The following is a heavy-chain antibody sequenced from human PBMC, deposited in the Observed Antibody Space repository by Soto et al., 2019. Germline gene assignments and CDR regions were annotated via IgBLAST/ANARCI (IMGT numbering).Heavy chain of an antibody. CDR1: GDTFTFYS. CDR2: INPILSMS. Sequence: QVQLVQSGAEVKKPGSSVRVSCKASGDTFTFYSINWVRQAPGLGLEWMGRINPILSMSNYAQRYQCRDTMTADKSTTTAYIKLSSRRSEATAMSDCDSTYGSGYRAFDYWGQGALVTVSS. CDR3: DSTYGSGYRAFDY. V-gene: IGHV1-69*02. J-gene: IGHJ4*02. D-gene: IGHD3-10*01.